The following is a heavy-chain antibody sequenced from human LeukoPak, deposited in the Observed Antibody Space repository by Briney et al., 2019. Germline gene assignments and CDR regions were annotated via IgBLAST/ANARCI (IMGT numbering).Heavy chain of an antibody. J-gene: IGHJ3*02. V-gene: IGHV3-43*02. Sequence: GGSLRLSCAASGFTFDDYAMHWVRQAPGKGLEWVSLISGDGGSTYYADSVKGRFTISRDNSKNSLYQQMNSLRTEDTALYYCAKAHSFRYDSSGYYHNDAFDIWGQGTMVTVSS. D-gene: IGHD3-22*01. CDR2: ISGDGGST. CDR1: GFTFDDYA. CDR3: AKAHSFRYDSSGYYHNDAFDI.